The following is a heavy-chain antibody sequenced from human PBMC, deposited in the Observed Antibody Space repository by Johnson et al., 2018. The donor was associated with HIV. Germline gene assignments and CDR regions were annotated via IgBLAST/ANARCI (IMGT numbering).Heavy chain of an antibody. CDR3: ARALTTNAFDI. V-gene: IGHV3-30*19. Sequence: QLVESGGGVVQPGRSLRLSCAASGFTFSSFGMHWVRQAPGKGLEWVAVIWYDGSDKYYADSVKGRFTISRDNSKNTLYLQMNSLRAEDTAVYYCARALTTNAFDIWGQGTMVTVSS. CDR1: GFTFSSFG. J-gene: IGHJ3*02. D-gene: IGHD4-17*01. CDR2: IWYDGSDK.